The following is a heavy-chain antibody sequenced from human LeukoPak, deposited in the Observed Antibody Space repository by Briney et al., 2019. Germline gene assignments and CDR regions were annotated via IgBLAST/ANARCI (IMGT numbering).Heavy chain of an antibody. J-gene: IGHJ4*02. D-gene: IGHD2-15*01. CDR3: ARVPATVSRPCDS. CDR1: GGPFDGYY. V-gene: IGHV4-34*01. CDR2: IGHDGGT. Sequence: SETLSLTCAVYGGPFDGYYWTLVRETPGKGLEWIGEIGHDGGTNYNPSLRSRVTISIDTSKKQFSLKLSSVTAADTAVYYCARVPATVSRPCDSWGQGTLVTVSS.